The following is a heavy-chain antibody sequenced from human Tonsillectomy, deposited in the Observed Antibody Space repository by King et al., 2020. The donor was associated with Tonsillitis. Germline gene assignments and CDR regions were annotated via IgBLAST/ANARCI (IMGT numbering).Heavy chain of an antibody. CDR3: ARDPAGGYGGNYYFDF. V-gene: IGHV3-7*03. CDR2: INQDGSEK. CDR1: AFTFSSYW. J-gene: IGHJ4*02. D-gene: IGHD4-23*01. Sequence: VQLVESGGGLVQPGGSLRLSCAASAFTFSSYWMSWVRQAPGKGLEWVANINQDGSEKYYVDSVKGRFPVSRDNAKNSLYLQLNSLRAEDTALYYCARDPAGGYGGNYYFDFWGQGTLVTVSS.